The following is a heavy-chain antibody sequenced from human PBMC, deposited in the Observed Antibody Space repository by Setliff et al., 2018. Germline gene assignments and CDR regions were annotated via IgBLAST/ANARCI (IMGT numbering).Heavy chain of an antibody. CDR3: ARHGRLGSSWYGGSGYYYYYMDV. J-gene: IGHJ6*03. CDR2: IYYSGST. V-gene: IGHV4-39*01. Sequence: SETLSLTCNVSGGSISSSTHYWGWIRQPPGRGLEWIGGIYYSGSTYYNPSLKSRVTISVDTSKNQFSLKLSSVTAADTAVYYCARHGRLGSSWYGGSGYYYYYMDVWGKGTTVTVSS. D-gene: IGHD6-13*01. CDR1: GGSISSSTHY.